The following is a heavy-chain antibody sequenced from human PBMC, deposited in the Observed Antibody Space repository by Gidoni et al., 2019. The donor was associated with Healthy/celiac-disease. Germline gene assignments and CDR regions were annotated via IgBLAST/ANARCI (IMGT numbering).Heavy chain of an antibody. J-gene: IGHJ4*02. D-gene: IGHD6-13*01. CDR1: GCSISSGSYY. Sequence: QVQLQESGPGLVKPSQTLSLTCTFSGCSISSGSYYWSWIRQPAGKGLEWIVRIYTSGSTNYNPSLKSRVTISVDTSKNQFSLKLSSVTAADTAGYYCARGYSSSWFDYWGQGTLVTVSS. CDR2: IYTSGST. CDR3: ARGYSSSWFDY. V-gene: IGHV4-61*02.